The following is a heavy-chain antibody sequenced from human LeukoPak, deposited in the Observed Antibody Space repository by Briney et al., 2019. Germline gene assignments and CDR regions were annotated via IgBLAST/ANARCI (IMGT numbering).Heavy chain of an antibody. CDR2: ISYDGSNK. CDR1: GFTFSSYA. V-gene: IGHV3-30*04. Sequence: GGSLRLSCAASGFTFSSYAMHWVRQSPGKGLEWVAVISYDGSNKYYADSVKGRFTISRDNSKNTLYLQMNSLRAEDTAVYYCARDFEGAMGYWGQGTLVTVSS. J-gene: IGHJ4*02. D-gene: IGHD1-26*01. CDR3: ARDFEGAMGY.